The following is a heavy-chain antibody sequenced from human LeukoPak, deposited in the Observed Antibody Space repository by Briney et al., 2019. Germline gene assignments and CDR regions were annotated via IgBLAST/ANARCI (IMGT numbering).Heavy chain of an antibody. CDR3: AKHLEMATITDAFDI. D-gene: IGHD5-24*01. Sequence: GGPLRLSCAASGFTFSSYAMSWVRQAPGKGLEWVSAISGSGGSTYYADSVKGRFTISRDNSKNTLYLQMNSLRAEDTAVYYCAKHLEMATITDAFDIWGQGTMVTVSS. CDR2: ISGSGGST. CDR1: GFTFSSYA. V-gene: IGHV3-23*01. J-gene: IGHJ3*02.